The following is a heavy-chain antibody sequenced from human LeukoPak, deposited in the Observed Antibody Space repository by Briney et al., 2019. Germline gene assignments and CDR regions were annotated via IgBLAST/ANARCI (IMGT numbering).Heavy chain of an antibody. CDR3: ARDVRRDDAFDI. CDR2: IRYDGSNK. D-gene: IGHD3-10*02. V-gene: IGHV3-30*02. Sequence: GGSLRLSCAASGFTFSSYGMHWVRQAPGKGLEWVAFIRYDGSNKYYADSVKGRFTISRDNSKNTLYLQMNSLRAEDTAVYYCARDVRRDDAFDIWGQGTMVTVSS. J-gene: IGHJ3*02. CDR1: GFTFSSYG.